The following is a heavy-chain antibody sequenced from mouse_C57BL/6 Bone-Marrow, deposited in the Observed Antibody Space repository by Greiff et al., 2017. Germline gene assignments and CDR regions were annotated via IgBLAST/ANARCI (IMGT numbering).Heavy chain of an antibody. J-gene: IGHJ3*01. CDR3: AREAY. CDR1: GFTFSDYY. Sequence: EVQRVESGGGLVQPGGSLKLSCAASGFTFSDYYMYWVRQTPEKRLEWVAYISNGGGSTYYPDTVKGRFTISRDNAKNTLYLQMSRLKSEDTAMYYCAREAYWGQGTLVTVSA. V-gene: IGHV5-12*01. CDR2: ISNGGGST.